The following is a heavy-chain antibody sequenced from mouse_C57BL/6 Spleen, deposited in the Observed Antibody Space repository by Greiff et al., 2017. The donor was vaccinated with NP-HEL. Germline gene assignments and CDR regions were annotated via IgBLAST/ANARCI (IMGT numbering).Heavy chain of an antibody. D-gene: IGHD2-2*01. CDR1: GYTFTDYY. Sequence: VQLQQSGPELVKPGASVKISCKASGYTFTDYYMNWVKQSHGKSLEWIGDINPNNGGTSYNQKFKGKATLTVDKSSSTAYMELRSLTSEDSAVYYCARVAVMTGFAYWGQGTLVTVSA. CDR2: INPNNGGT. V-gene: IGHV1-26*01. J-gene: IGHJ3*01. CDR3: ARVAVMTGFAY.